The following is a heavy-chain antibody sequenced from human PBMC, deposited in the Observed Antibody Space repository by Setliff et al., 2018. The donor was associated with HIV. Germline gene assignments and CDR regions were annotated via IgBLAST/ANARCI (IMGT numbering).Heavy chain of an antibody. Sequence: SETLSLTCNVSGGSISSYYWSWIRQPPGKGLEWIGYVYTSGSTNYNPSLKSRVTISVDTSKNQFSLKLSSVTAADTAVYYCARRDGYSYGFYFDYWGQGTLVTVS. CDR1: GGSISSYY. V-gene: IGHV4-4*09. CDR2: VYTSGST. J-gene: IGHJ4*02. D-gene: IGHD5-18*01. CDR3: ARRDGYSYGFYFDY.